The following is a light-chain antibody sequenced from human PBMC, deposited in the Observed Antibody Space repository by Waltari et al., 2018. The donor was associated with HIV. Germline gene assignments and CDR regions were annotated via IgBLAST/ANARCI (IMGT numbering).Light chain of an antibody. CDR1: DNIRTF. V-gene: IGKV1-33*01. CDR2: GSS. J-gene: IGKJ4*01. Sequence: DIQMTQSPSSLSASVGDKVTITCQASDNIRTFLNCFHQKSGQSPKLLIYGSSNLQRGVSPRCSGGGFGTQFTFTINSLQPEDVGTYYCQHLDSLGALSFGGGTKVDI. CDR3: QHLDSLGALS.